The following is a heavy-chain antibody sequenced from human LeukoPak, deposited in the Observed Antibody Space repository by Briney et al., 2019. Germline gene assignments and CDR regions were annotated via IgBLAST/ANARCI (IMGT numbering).Heavy chain of an antibody. CDR2: ISSNGGST. CDR3: ARTRSYYYGSGSYMDV. D-gene: IGHD3-10*01. CDR1: GFTFSSYA. Sequence: GGSLRLSCAASGFTFSSYAMHWVRQAPGKGLEYVSAISSNGGSTYYANSVKGRFTISRDNSKNTLYLQMGSLRAEDMAVYYCARTRSYYYGSGSYMDVWGKGTTVTVSS. V-gene: IGHV3-64*01. J-gene: IGHJ6*03.